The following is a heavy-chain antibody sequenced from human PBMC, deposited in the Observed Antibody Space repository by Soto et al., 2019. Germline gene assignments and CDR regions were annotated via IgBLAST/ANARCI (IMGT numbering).Heavy chain of an antibody. CDR2: ISGSGGST. CDR3: SKIVTIYGSPVDDY. D-gene: IGHD3-10*01. CDR1: GFTFSSYA. Sequence: PGGSLRLSCAASGFTFSSYAMSWVRQAPGKGLEWVSAISGSGGSTYYADSVKGRFTISRDNSKNTLYLQMNSLRAEDTAVYYCSKIVTIYGSPVDDYWGQGTLVTGSS. V-gene: IGHV3-23*01. J-gene: IGHJ4*02.